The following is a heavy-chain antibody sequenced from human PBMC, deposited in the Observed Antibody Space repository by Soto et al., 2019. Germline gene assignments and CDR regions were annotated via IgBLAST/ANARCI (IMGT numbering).Heavy chain of an antibody. CDR1: GFTFSSYG. CDR3: ARVLYGGSRFDY. V-gene: IGHV3-30*03. CDR2: ISYDGSNK. J-gene: IGHJ4*02. D-gene: IGHD6-6*01. Sequence: GGSLRLSCAASGFTFSSYGMHWVRQAPGKGLEWVAVISYDGSNKYYADSVKGRFTISRDNAKNTLFLQMNSLRAEDTAAYYCARVLYGGSRFDYWGQGTVVTVSS.